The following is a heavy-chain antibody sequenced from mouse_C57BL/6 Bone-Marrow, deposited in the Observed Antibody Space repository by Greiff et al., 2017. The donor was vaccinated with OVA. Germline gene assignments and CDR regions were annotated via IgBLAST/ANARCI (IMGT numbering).Heavy chain of an antibody. CDR3: AHYGRRLYLHY. J-gene: IGHJ2*02. Sequence: QVQLQQPGAELVRPGTSVKLSCKASGYTFTNYWMHWVQQRPGQGLEWIGVIAPSDSYINYNQKFKGRATLTVDTSSSTAYMHLSSLTSEDSAVYYGAHYGRRLYLHYWGQGTSLTVSS. CDR1: GYTFTNYW. V-gene: IGHV1-59*01. CDR2: IAPSDSYI. D-gene: IGHD1-1*01.